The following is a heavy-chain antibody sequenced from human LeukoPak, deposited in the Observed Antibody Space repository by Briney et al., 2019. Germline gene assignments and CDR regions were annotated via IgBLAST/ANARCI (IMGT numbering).Heavy chain of an antibody. V-gene: IGHV4-34*01. J-gene: IGHJ6*03. Sequence: SETLSLTCAVYGGSFGGYYWSWIRQPPGKGLEWIGEINHSGSTNYNPSLKSRVTISVDTSKNQFSLKLSSVTAADTAVYYCARARNFWSGYYYYYYYMDVWGKGTTVTVSS. D-gene: IGHD3-3*01. CDR1: GGSFGGYY. CDR3: ARARNFWSGYYYYYYYMDV. CDR2: INHSGST.